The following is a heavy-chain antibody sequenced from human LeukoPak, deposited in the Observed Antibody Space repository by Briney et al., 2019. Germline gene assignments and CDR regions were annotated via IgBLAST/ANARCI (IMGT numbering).Heavy chain of an antibody. CDR2: IIPIFGTA. Sequence: SSVKVSCKASGGTFSSYAISWVRQAPGQGLEWMGRIIPIFGTAHYAQKFQGRVTITTDESASKAYMELSSLRAEDTAVYYCARERGLPSSSWYDYWGQGTLVTVSS. CDR3: ARERGLPSSSWYDY. V-gene: IGHV1-69*05. J-gene: IGHJ4*02. D-gene: IGHD6-13*01. CDR1: GGTFSSYA.